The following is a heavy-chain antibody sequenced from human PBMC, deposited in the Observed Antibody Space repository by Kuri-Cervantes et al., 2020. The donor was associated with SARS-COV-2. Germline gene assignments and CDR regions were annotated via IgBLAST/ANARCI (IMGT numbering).Heavy chain of an antibody. V-gene: IGHV3-30*18. J-gene: IGHJ4*02. Sequence: GESLKISCAASGFNFSRTDMHWVRQAPGKGLEWVAVISHDGKNKKCIASGEGRFTISRDNPQNTLYLHMESLRSEDTAMYYCAKDRVGVQDFWGQGTLVTVSS. CDR2: ISHDGKNK. D-gene: IGHD2-21*01. CDR1: GFNFSRTD. CDR3: AKDRVGVQDF.